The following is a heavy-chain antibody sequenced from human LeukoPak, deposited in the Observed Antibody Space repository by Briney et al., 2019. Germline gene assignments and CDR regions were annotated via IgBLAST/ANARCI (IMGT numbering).Heavy chain of an antibody. CDR1: GGTFSSYA. Sequence: AASVKASCKASGGTFSSYAISWVRQAPGQGLEWMGRIIPIFGTANYAQKFQGRVTITADKSTSTAYMELSSLRSEDTAVYYCARDAFCSSTSCYRTDWFDPWGQGTLVTVSS. J-gene: IGHJ5*02. CDR3: ARDAFCSSTSCYRTDWFDP. CDR2: IIPIFGTA. V-gene: IGHV1-69*06. D-gene: IGHD2-2*02.